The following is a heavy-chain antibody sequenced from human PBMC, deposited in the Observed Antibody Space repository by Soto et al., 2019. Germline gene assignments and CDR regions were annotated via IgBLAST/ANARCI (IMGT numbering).Heavy chain of an antibody. CDR3: ARDRTDSGYYTNWLDP. CDR1: GGTFGSDA. V-gene: IGHV1-69*06. D-gene: IGHD3-22*01. J-gene: IGHJ5*02. Sequence: SVKVSCKASGGTFGSDAITWVRQAPGQGLEWVGRIIPIFGTTNDAQNLQGRVTISADKSTLTSYMELHSLTSDDTALYYCARDRTDSGYYTNWLDPWGQGTQVTVSS. CDR2: IIPIFGTT.